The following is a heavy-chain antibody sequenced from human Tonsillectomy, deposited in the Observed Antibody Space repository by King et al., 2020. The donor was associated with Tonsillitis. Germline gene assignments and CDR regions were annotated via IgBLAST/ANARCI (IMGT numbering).Heavy chain of an antibody. J-gene: IGHJ4*02. CDR2: IFYSGST. D-gene: IGHD1-1*01. V-gene: IGHV4-39*01. CDR3: ARLVRGYNDGRGFIDY. Sequence: QLQESGPGLVKPSETLSLTCAVSGGSISSGDSYWGWIRQPPGKGLEWIGSIFYSGSTYYNSSLKSRVTISVDTSKNQFSLKLSSVTAADMAVYYCARLVRGYNDGRGFIDYWGQGTLVTVSS. CDR1: GGSISSGDSY.